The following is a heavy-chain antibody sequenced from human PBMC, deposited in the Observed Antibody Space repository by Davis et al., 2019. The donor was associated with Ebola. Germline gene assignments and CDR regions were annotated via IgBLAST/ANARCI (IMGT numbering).Heavy chain of an antibody. D-gene: IGHD5-12*01. CDR3: ARDAHDYDAFDI. CDR2: IWYDGSKK. V-gene: IGHV3-33*08. J-gene: IGHJ3*02. Sequence: GESLKISCAASGFTFSSYWMTWVRQAPGKGLEWVAVIWYDGSKKYYADSVKGRFTISRDNSKNNLYLQMNSLRAEDTAVYYCARDAHDYDAFDIWGQGTMVTVSS. CDR1: GFTFSSYW.